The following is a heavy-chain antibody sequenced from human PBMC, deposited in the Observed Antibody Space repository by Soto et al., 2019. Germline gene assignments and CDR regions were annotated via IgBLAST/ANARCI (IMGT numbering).Heavy chain of an antibody. D-gene: IGHD3-16*01. V-gene: IGHV3-23*01. CDR1: GFTLSSYA. CDR3: AKDQDYDYVWGSPGDWFHP. Sequence: GGSLRLSCAASGFTLSSYAMNWVRQAPGKGLEWVSAISGSAGSTYYADSVKGRFTISRDTSKNTVYLQMNSLRGEDTAIYYCAKDQDYDYVWGSPGDWFHPWGQGTLVTVSS. J-gene: IGHJ5*02. CDR2: ISGSAGST.